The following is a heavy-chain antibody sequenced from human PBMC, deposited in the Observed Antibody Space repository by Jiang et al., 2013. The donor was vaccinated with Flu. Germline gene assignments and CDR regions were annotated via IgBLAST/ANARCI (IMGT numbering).Heavy chain of an antibody. CDR1: GFTFDDYA. V-gene: IGHV3-9*01. CDR2: ISWNSGSI. Sequence: VQLLESGGGLVQPGRSLRLSCAASGFTFDDYAMHWVRQAPGRGLEWVSGISWNSGSIGYADSVKGRFTISRDNAKNSLYLQMNSLRAEDTALYYCAKSKGYYGSGSYSPMDVWGQGTTVTVSS. CDR3: AKSKGYYGSGSYSPMDV. D-gene: IGHD3-10*01. J-gene: IGHJ6*02.